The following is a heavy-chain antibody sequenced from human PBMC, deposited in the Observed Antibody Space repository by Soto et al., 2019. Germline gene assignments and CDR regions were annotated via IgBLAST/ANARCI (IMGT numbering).Heavy chain of an antibody. CDR1: GFTFSSYA. J-gene: IGHJ4*02. CDR3: ARDGTYDSSGTPYPHFDY. Sequence: QVQLVESGGGVVQPGRSLRLSCAASGFTFSSYAMHWVRQAPGKGLEWVAVISYDGSNKYYADSVKGRFTISRDNSKNTLYLQMNSLRAEDTAVYYCARDGTYDSSGTPYPHFDYWGQGTLVTVSS. D-gene: IGHD3-22*01. V-gene: IGHV3-30-3*01. CDR2: ISYDGSNK.